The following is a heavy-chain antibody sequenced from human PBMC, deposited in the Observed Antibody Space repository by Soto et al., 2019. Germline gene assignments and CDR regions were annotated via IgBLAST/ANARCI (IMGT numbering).Heavy chain of an antibody. CDR2: IYWDDDK. D-gene: IGHD3-22*01. CDR1: GFSLSTSGVG. J-gene: IGHJ4*02. CDR3: AHSPSYYDSNGYYYDRFDS. V-gene: IGHV2-5*02. Sequence: QITLKESGPTLVKPTQTLTLTCTFSGFSLSTSGVGVGWIRQPPGKALEWLALIYWDDDKGYSPSLKSRLTITKDTSKNRVVLSITNMDPVDTATYFCAHSPSYYDSNGYYYDRFDSWGQGTLVTVSS.